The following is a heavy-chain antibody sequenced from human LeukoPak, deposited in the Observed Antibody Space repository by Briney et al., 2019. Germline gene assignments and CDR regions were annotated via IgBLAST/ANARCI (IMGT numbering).Heavy chain of an antibody. D-gene: IGHD5-24*01. Sequence: GGSLRLSCITSGFTFGNHAMSWVCQAPGQGLDWVGFIRSKGYGGTTEYAASVKGRFTISRDDSKSIAYLQMNSLKSEDTAVYYCTRGPTGRWLYYGMDVWGQGTTVIVSS. CDR1: GFTFGNHA. V-gene: IGHV3-49*04. CDR3: TRGPTGRWLYYGMDV. CDR2: IRSKGYGGTT. J-gene: IGHJ6*02.